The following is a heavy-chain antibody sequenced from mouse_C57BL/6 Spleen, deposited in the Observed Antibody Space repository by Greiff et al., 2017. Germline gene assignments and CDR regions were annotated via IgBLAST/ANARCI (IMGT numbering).Heavy chain of an antibody. CDR2: INPSSGYT. Sequence: QVQLQQSGAELAKPGASVKLSCKASGYTFTSYWMHWVKQRPGQGLEWIGYINPSSGYTKYNQKFKDKATLTADKSSSTVYMELSRLTSEDSAVYFCARHEATVVARRYFDVWGTGTTVTVSS. CDR3: ARHEATVVARRYFDV. CDR1: GYTFTSYW. V-gene: IGHV1-7*01. J-gene: IGHJ1*03. D-gene: IGHD1-1*01.